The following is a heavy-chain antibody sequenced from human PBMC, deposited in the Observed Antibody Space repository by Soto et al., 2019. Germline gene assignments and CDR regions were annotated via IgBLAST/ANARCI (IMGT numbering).Heavy chain of an antibody. CDR1: GFAFSISS. CDR2: ISGTSDYI. V-gene: IGHV3-21*01. Sequence: KAGGSLRLSCAASGFAFSISSMNWVRQAPGKGLEWVSSISGTSDYISYADSVKGRFTISRDNAKNSLYLQMNSLRAEDTAVYYCARVWSSSWYPGGWFDPWGQGTLVTVSS. CDR3: ARVWSSSWYPGGWFDP. J-gene: IGHJ5*02. D-gene: IGHD6-13*01.